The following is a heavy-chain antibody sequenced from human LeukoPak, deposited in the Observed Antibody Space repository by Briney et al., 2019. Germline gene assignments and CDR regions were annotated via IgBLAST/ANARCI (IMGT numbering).Heavy chain of an antibody. J-gene: IGHJ6*02. Sequence: SETLSLTCTVSGGSISSYYWSWIRQPPGKGLEWIGYIYYSGSTNYNPSLKSRVTISVDTSKNQFSLKLSSVTAADTAVYYCARESPRIYYYYYYGMDVWGQGTTVTVSS. CDR3: ARESPRIYYYYYYGMDV. CDR1: GGSISSYY. V-gene: IGHV4-59*01. CDR2: IYYSGST.